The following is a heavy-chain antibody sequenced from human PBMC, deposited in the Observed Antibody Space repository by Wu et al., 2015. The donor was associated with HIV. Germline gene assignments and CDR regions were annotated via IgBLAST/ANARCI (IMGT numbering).Heavy chain of an antibody. CDR1: GGTLRDYA. V-gene: IGHV1-69*12. CDR2: ISPRFGTA. J-gene: IGHJ6*03. Sequence: QVQLVQSGAEVKKPGSSVKVSCKASGGTLRDYAISWVRQAPGQGLEWMGGISPRFGTAHNAQQFQGRVTITADDSSTTVYMDLSSLRSDDTALYYCARGDRDYYFYMDVWGKGTTVIVSS. CDR3: ARGDRDYYFYMDV.